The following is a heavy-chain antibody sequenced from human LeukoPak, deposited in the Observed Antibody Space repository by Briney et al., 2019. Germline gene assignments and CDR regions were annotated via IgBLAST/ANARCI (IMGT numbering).Heavy chain of an antibody. CDR2: ISGSGGST. V-gene: IGHV3-23*01. Sequence: GGSLRLSCAASGFTFSSYAMSWVRQAPGKGLEWVSAISGSGGSTYYADSVKGRFTISRDNSKNTLYLQMNSLRVEDTAVYYCARAYGTNGYYQLPIDCWGQGTLVTVSS. CDR3: ARAYGTNGYYQLPIDC. CDR1: GFTFSSYA. J-gene: IGHJ4*02. D-gene: IGHD3-22*01.